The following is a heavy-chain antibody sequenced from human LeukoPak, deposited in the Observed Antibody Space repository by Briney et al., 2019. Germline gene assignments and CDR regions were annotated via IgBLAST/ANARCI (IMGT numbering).Heavy chain of an antibody. V-gene: IGHV3-23*01. CDR2: ISGSGGST. CDR1: GFTFGSYA. CDR3: ANQFSQYSSSWYESYYFDY. J-gene: IGHJ4*02. D-gene: IGHD6-13*01. Sequence: PGGSLRLSCAASGFTFGSYAMSWVRQAPGKGLEWVSAISGSGGSTYYADSVKGRFTISRDNSKNTLYLQMNSLRAEDTAVYYCANQFSQYSSSWYESYYFDYWGQGTLVTVSS.